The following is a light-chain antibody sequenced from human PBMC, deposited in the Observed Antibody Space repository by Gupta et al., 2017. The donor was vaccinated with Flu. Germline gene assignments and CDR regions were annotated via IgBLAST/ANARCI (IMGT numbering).Light chain of an antibody. CDR3: MQALQTPWT. J-gene: IGKJ1*01. CDR1: HILLHSNGDNY. Sequence: DIVMTQSPLSLPVTPGEPASISCRSSHILLHSNGDNYLDWYLQKPGQSPQLLIYLGSNRASGVPDRFSDSGSSKDCTLKISRVEAEDGGIYYCMQALQTPWTFGQGTKVEIK. V-gene: IGKV2-28*01. CDR2: LGS.